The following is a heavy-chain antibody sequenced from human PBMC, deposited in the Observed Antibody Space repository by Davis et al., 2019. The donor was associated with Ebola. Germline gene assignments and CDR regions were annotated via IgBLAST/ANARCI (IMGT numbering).Heavy chain of an antibody. D-gene: IGHD6-13*01. CDR3: ARPLYGNSWFGYVFDI. Sequence: ASVKVSCKASGYTFTTFGISWVRQAPGQGLEWVGWISGSSGKTNYAQKFQGRVTMTTDTSTSTAYMELRSLRSGDTATYYCARPLYGNSWFGYVFDIWGQGTMVIVSS. CDR1: GYTFTTFG. CDR2: ISGSSGKT. J-gene: IGHJ3*02. V-gene: IGHV1-18*01.